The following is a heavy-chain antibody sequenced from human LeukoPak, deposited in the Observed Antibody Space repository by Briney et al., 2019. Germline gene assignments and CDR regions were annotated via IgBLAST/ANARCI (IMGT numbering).Heavy chain of an antibody. J-gene: IGHJ4*02. CDR2: IVVGSGNT. D-gene: IGHD3-16*01. CDR1: GFTFTSSA. V-gene: IGHV1-58*02. CDR3: AAFAYYDYVWGSSVH. Sequence: GASVKVSCKASGFTFTSSAMQWVRQARGQRLEWIGWIVVGSGNTNYAQKFQERVTITRDMSTSTAYMELSSLRSEDTAVYYCAAFAYYDYVWGSSVHWGQGTLVTVSS.